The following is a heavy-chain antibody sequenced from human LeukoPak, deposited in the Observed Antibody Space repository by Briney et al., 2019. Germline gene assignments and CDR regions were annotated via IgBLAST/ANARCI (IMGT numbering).Heavy chain of an antibody. CDR3: ARHVYWSGGTCYSNYYYGMDV. CDR1: GVSISSYY. V-gene: IGHV4-59*08. CDR2: IYYSGST. D-gene: IGHD2-15*01. J-gene: IGHJ6*01. Sequence: SGTLCLSCAVSGVSISSYYLSCVRQPPGKGLEWIGDIYYSGSTNYTASIKSRITISVDTSKNPLSLKLSTLTAADPAVSYCARHVYWSGGTCYSNYYYGMDVWVEGTTLSVPS.